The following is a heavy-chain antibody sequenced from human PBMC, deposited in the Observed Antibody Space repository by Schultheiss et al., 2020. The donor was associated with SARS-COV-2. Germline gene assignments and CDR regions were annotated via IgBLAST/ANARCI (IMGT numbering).Heavy chain of an antibody. J-gene: IGHJ6*02. V-gene: IGHV3-30*04. CDR1: GFTFSSYA. CDR2: ISYDGSNK. Sequence: GGSLRLSCAASGFTFSSYAMSWVRQAPGKGLEWVAVISYDGSNKYYADSVKGRFTISRDNSKNTLYLQMNSLRAEDTAVYYCARDRGSSSLRYYYYGMDVWGQGTTVTVSS. CDR3: ARDRGSSSLRYYYYGMDV. D-gene: IGHD6-6*01.